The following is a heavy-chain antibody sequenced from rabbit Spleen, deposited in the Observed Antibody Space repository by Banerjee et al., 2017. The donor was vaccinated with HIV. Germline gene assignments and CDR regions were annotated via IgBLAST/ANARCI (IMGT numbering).Heavy chain of an antibody. J-gene: IGHJ4*01. CDR2: IYGGDSGITS. CDR1: GFSFSSSYY. V-gene: IGHV1S45*01. CDR3: ARDLVSVIGWNFNL. Sequence: QEQLVESGGGLVQPEGSLTLTCTASGFSFSSSYYMCWVRQAPGKGLEWIACIYGGDSGITSYYANWAKGRFTISKTSSTTVTLQMTSLTAADTATYFCARDLVSVIGWNFNLWGPGTLVTVS. D-gene: IGHD1-1*01.